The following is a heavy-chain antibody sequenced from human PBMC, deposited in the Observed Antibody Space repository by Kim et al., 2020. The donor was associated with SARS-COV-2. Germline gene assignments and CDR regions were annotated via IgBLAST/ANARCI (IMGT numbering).Heavy chain of an antibody. V-gene: IGHV4-39*01. D-gene: IGHD3-3*01. CDR1: GGSISSSSYY. J-gene: IGHJ3*02. CDR2: IYYSGST. CDR3: ARSLGAGPSTIFGVVIIPDAFDI. Sequence: SETLSLTCTVSGGSISSSSYYWGWIRQPPGKGLEWIGSIYYSGSTYYNPSLKSRVTISVDTSKNQFSLKLSSVTAADTALYYCARSLGAGPSTIFGVVIIPDAFDIWGQGKMVTVSS.